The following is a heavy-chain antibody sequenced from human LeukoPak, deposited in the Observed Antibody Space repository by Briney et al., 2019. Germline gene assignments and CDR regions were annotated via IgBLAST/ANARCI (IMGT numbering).Heavy chain of an antibody. CDR3: ARSEVVVPAAIVDAFDI. CDR1: GGTFSSYA. CDR2: IIPIFGTA. Sequence: SVKVSCKASGGTFSSYAISWVRQAPGQGLEWMGGIIPIFGTANYAQKFQGRVTITTDESTSTAYMELSSLRSEDTAVYYCARSEVVVPAAIVDAFDIWGQGTMVTVSS. D-gene: IGHD2-2*01. J-gene: IGHJ3*02. V-gene: IGHV1-69*05.